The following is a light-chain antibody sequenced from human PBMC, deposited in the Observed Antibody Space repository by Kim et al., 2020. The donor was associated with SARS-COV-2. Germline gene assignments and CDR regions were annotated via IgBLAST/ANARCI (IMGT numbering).Light chain of an antibody. J-gene: IGKJ2*01. CDR1: QSISRY. CDR2: GAS. Sequence: DIQVTQSPSSLSASVGDRVTITCRTSQSISRYLNWYQQKPGKAPELLIYGASSLEGGVPSRFSGSGSGTDFTLTISSLQPEDFATYYCQQSHSTPPYTFGQGTKLEI. V-gene: IGKV1-39*01. CDR3: QQSHSTPPYT.